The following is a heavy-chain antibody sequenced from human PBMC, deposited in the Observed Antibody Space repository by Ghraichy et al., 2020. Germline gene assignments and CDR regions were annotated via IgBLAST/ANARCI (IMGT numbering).Heavy chain of an antibody. Sequence: ASVKDSFKVSGYTLTELSMHWVRQAPGKGLEWMGGFDPEDGETIYAQKFQGRVTMTEDTSTDTAYMELSSLRSEDTAVYYCATLGTYSSSREYWYFDLWGRGTLVTVSS. V-gene: IGHV1-24*01. CDR3: ATLGTYSSSREYWYFDL. CDR2: FDPEDGET. D-gene: IGHD6-6*01. J-gene: IGHJ2*01. CDR1: GYTLTELS.